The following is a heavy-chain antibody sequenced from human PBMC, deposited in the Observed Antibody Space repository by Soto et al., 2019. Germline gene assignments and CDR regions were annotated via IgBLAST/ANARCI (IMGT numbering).Heavy chain of an antibody. D-gene: IGHD4-4*01. CDR3: AREVTTVNNYYYGMDV. CDR1: GFTVSSNY. V-gene: IGHV3-66*03. CDR2: IYSCGST. J-gene: IGHJ6*02. Sequence: EVQLVESGGGLIQPGGSLRLPCAASGFTVSSNYMSWVRQAPGKGLEWVSVIYSCGSTYYADSVKGRFTISRDNSKNTLYLQMNSLRAEDTAVYYCAREVTTVNNYYYGMDVWGQGTTVTVSS.